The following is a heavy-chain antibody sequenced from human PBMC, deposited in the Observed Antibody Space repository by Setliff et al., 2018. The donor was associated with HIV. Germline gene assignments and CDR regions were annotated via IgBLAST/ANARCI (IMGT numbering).Heavy chain of an antibody. D-gene: IGHD3-22*01. CDR3: TTPLDSSGYFGSDYFDY. J-gene: IGHJ4*02. CDR2: IIPIFGTA. V-gene: IGHV1-69*06. Sequence: SVKVSCKASGGTFSSYAISWVRQAPGQGLEWMGGIIPIFGTANYAQKFQGRITITADTSTDTAYLELSSLRSEDSAFYYCTTPLDSSGYFGSDYFDYWGQGALVTVSS. CDR1: GGTFSSYA.